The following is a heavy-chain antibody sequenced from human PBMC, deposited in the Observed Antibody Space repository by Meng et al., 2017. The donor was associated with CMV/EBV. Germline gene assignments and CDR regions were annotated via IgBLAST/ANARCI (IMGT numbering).Heavy chain of an antibody. CDR3: ARDQGVVPAAIGYYYYGMDV. CDR1: GLTFSDYY. CDR2: ISSSGSTI. Sequence: GGSLRLSCAASGLTFSDYYMSWIRQAPGKGLEWVSYISSSGSTIYYADSVKGRFTISRDNAKNSLYLQMNSLRAEDTAVYYCARDQGVVPAAIGYYYYGMDVWGQGTTVTVSS. V-gene: IGHV3-11*01. J-gene: IGHJ6*02. D-gene: IGHD2-2*01.